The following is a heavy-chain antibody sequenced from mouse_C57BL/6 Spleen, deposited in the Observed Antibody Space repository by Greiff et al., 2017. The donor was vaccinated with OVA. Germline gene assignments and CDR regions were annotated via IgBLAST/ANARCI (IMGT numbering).Heavy chain of an antibody. V-gene: IGHV1-81*01. CDR1: GYTFTSYG. D-gene: IGHD2-10*02. CDR2: IYPRSGNT. J-gene: IGHJ3*01. Sequence: QVQLQQSGAELARPGASVKLSCKASGYTFTSYGISWVKQRTGQGLEWIGEIYPRSGNTYYNEKFKGKATLTADKSSSTAYMELRSLTSADSAVYFCASPYEPLFADWGQGTLVTVSA. CDR3: ASPYEPLFAD.